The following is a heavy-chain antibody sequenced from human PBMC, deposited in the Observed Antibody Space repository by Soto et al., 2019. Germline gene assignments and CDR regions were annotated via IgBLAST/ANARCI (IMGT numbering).Heavy chain of an antibody. CDR3: ARAEGYCSGGSCYSKSYYYYGMDV. V-gene: IGHV4-31*03. J-gene: IGHJ6*01. CDR1: GGSISSGGYY. D-gene: IGHD2-15*01. Sequence: PSETLSLTCTVSGGSISSGGYYWSWIRHHPGKGLEWIGYIYYSGSTYYNPSLKSRVTISVDTSKNQFSLKLSSVTAADTAVYYCARAEGYCSGGSCYSKSYYYYGMDVWGQGTTVTVSS. CDR2: IYYSGST.